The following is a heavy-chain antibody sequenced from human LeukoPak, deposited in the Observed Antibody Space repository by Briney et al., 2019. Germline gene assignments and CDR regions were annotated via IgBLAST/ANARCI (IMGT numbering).Heavy chain of an antibody. CDR3: AELGITMIGGV. D-gene: IGHD3-10*02. Sequence: QSGGSLRLSCAASGISFSRDEMNWVRQAPGKGLEWVSYISSSGSTIYYADSVKGRFTISRDNAKNSLYLQMNSLRAEDTAVYYCAELGITMIGGVWGKGTTVTISS. J-gene: IGHJ6*04. V-gene: IGHV3-48*03. CDR2: ISSSGSTI. CDR1: GISFSRDE.